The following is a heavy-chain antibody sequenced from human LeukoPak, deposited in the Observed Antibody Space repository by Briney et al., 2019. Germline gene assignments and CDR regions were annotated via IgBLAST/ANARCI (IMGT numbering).Heavy chain of an antibody. CDR1: SGSISSSY. Sequence: PSETLSLTCTVSSGSISSSYWSWIRQPPGKGLEWIGYISYSGSTNYNPSLKSRVTISVDTSKNQFSLKLSSVTAADTAVYYCAGGTRSPYSSFDYWGQGTLVTVSS. D-gene: IGHD6-13*01. J-gene: IGHJ4*02. CDR2: ISYSGST. V-gene: IGHV4-59*01. CDR3: AGGTRSPYSSFDY.